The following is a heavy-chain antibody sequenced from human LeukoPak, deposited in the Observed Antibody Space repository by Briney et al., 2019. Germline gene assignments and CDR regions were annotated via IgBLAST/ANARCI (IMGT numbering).Heavy chain of an antibody. J-gene: IGHJ6*03. CDR3: AGDYGDYGDSILYYYYYMDV. CDR1: GGSISSSYW. D-gene: IGHD4-17*01. CDR2: VYHSGST. V-gene: IGHV4-4*02. Sequence: SETLSLTCAVSGGSISSSYWWSWVRQPPGKGLEWIGEVYHSGSTNYSPSLKSRVTLSVDKSKNQFSLKLSSVTAADTAVYYCAGDYGDYGDSILYYYYYMDVWGKGTTVTISS.